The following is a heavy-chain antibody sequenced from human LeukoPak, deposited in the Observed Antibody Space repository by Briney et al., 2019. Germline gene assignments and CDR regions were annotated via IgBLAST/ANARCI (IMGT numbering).Heavy chain of an antibody. CDR2: IFYSGST. J-gene: IGHJ4*02. D-gene: IGHD6-19*01. V-gene: IGHV4-59*01. CDR3: ARGPSAVPFSY. Sequence: SETLSLTCTVSGGSISGYYWSWIRQPPGKGLEWIGYIFYSGSTNYNPSLKSRVTISVDRSKNQFSLKLTSMTTADTAVYYCARGPSAVPFSYWGQGTLVTVSS. CDR1: GGSISGYY.